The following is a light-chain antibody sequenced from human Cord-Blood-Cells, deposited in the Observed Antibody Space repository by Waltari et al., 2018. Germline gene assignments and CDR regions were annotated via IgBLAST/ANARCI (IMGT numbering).Light chain of an antibody. J-gene: IGLJ3*02. CDR2: EDN. Sequence: NFMLTQPHSVSEPPGKTVTISCTPSGGSIASNYVQWYQQRRGSAPTTVIYEDNQRPPRVPARFSGSMHSSTSPASLTIPALKTEDERGYYCHSYESSNQVLGRGSKLTVL. V-gene: IGLV6-57*03. CDR1: GGSIASNY. CDR3: HSYESSNQV.